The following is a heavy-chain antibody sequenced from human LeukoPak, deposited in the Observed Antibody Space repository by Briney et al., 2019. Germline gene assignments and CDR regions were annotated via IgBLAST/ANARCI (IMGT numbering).Heavy chain of an antibody. J-gene: IGHJ4*02. D-gene: IGHD2-2*01. CDR3: AREGGFYCSSTSCYGLDY. V-gene: IGHV4-30-4*08. CDR1: GGSIRSGDYY. CDR2: IYYSGST. Sequence: SETLSLTCTVSGGSIRSGDYYWSWIRQPPGKGLEWIGYIYYSGSTYYNPSLKSRVTISVDTSKNQFSLKLSSVTAADTAVYYCAREGGFYCSSTSCYGLDYWGQGTLVTVSS.